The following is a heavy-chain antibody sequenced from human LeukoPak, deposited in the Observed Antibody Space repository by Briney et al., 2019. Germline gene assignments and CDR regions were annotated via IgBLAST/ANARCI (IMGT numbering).Heavy chain of an antibody. CDR3: ARAGDYGDYSFYFDY. J-gene: IGHJ4*02. V-gene: IGHV4-30-4*01. D-gene: IGHD4-17*01. CDR1: GGSISSGDYY. CDR2: IYYSGST. Sequence: PSETLSLTCTVSGGSISSGDYYWSWIRQPPGKGLEWIGYIYYSGSTYYNPSLKSRVTISVDTSKNQFSLKLSSVTAADTAVYYCARAGDYGDYSFYFDYWGQGTLVTVSS.